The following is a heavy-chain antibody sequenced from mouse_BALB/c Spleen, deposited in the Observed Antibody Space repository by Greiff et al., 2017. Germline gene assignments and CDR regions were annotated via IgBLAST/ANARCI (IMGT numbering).Heavy chain of an antibody. J-gene: IGHJ3*01. Sequence: VQVVESGAELMKPGASVKISCKATGYTFSSYWIEWVKQRPGHGLEWIGEILPGSGSTNYNEKFKGKATFTADTSSNTAYMQLSSLTSEDSAVYYCASSSGSSSAWFAYWGQGTLVTVSA. V-gene: IGHV1-9*01. CDR2: ILPGSGST. CDR1: GYTFSSYW. CDR3: ASSSGSSSAWFAY. D-gene: IGHD1-1*01.